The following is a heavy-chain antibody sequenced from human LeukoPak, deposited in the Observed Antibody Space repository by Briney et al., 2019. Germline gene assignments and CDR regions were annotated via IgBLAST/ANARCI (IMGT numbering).Heavy chain of an antibody. CDR2: IYYSGST. V-gene: IGHV4-61*01. CDR3: ARGSGRYSSSWYQ. Sequence: SETLSLTCTVSGYSISSGYYWGCIRQSPGKGLEWIGYIYYSGSTNYNPSLRSRVTISVDTSKNQFSLKLSSVTAADTAVYYCARGSGRYSSSWYQWGQGTLVTVSS. J-gene: IGHJ4*02. CDR1: GYSISSGYY. D-gene: IGHD6-13*01.